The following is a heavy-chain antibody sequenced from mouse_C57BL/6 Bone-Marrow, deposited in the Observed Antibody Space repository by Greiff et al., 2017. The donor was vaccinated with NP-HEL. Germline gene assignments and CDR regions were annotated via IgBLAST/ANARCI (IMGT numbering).Heavy chain of an antibody. Sequence: EVQLQQSGPELVKPGASVKISCKASGYTFTDYYMNWVKQSHGKSLEWIGDINPNNGGTSYNQKFKGKATLTVDKSSSTAYMELRSLTSEDSAVYYCAIADYFDDWGQGTTLTVSS. J-gene: IGHJ2*01. D-gene: IGHD6-1*01. CDR1: GYTFTDYY. CDR2: INPNNGGT. V-gene: IGHV1-26*01. CDR3: AIADYFDD.